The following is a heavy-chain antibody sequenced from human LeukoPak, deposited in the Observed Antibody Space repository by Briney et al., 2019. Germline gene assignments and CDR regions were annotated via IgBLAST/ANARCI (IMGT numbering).Heavy chain of an antibody. CDR3: ARRDYDFWSGFDY. V-gene: IGHV4-59*11. D-gene: IGHD3-3*01. CDR2: IYYSGSN. J-gene: IGHJ4*02. Sequence: SETLSLTCTVSGGSLSSHYWSWVRQPPGKGLEWIGYIYYSGSNTYNPPLKSRVTISVDTSKNQFSLKLSSVTAADTAVYYCARRDYDFWSGFDYCGQGTLVTVSS. CDR1: GGSLSSHY.